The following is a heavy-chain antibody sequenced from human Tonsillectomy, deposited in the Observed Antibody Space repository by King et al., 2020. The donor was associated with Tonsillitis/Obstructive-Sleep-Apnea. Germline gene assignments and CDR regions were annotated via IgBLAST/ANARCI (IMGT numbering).Heavy chain of an antibody. CDR2: IKHDWGYT. CDR1: GFIFSSMS. D-gene: IGHD3-3*02. V-gene: IGHV3-64D*06. J-gene: IGHJ4*02. CDR3: VKSLSQGLAPHDC. Sequence: VQLVESGGGLVQPGGSRRLTCSASGFIFSSMSMHWVRQASGKGLEYGAGIKHDWGYTSYADSVKGRFSIARDNSKNTMYLQMNSLRDEDTALYYCVKSLSQGLAPHDCWGRGILVTVSP.